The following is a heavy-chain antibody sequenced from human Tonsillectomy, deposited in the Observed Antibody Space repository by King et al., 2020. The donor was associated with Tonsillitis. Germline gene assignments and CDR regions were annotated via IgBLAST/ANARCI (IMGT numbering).Heavy chain of an antibody. Sequence: QLQESGPGLVKPSETLSLTCTVSGDSISSHYWSWIRQPAGKGLEWIGRIYTSGSTNYNPSLKSRVTMSIDMSKNQFFLRLTSVTAADTAVYYCARGGRGYDFWSGYSERGDYFDYWGQGILVTVSS. CDR1: GDSISSHY. CDR3: ARGGRGYDFWSGYSERGDYFDY. J-gene: IGHJ4*02. D-gene: IGHD3-3*01. V-gene: IGHV4-4*07. CDR2: IYTSGST.